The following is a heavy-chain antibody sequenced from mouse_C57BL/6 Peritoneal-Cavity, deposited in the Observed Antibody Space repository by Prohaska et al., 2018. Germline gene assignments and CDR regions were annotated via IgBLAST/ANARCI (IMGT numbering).Heavy chain of an antibody. Sequence: GAELVKPGASVKLSCKASGYTFTSYLMHWVKQRPGQGLEWIGEIDPSDSYTNYNQKFKGKATLTVDTSSSTAYMQLSSLTSEDSAVYYCARGYYSLYAMDYWGQGTSVTVSS. V-gene: IGHV1-50*01. CDR1: GYTFTSYL. D-gene: IGHD2-12*01. CDR3: ARGYYSLYAMDY. J-gene: IGHJ4*01. CDR2: IDPSDSYT.